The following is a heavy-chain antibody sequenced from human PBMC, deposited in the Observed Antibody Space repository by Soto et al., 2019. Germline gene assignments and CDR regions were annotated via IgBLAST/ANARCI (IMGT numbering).Heavy chain of an antibody. Sequence: GESLKISCMGSGYKVSTWHNFTSYWIAWVRQMPGEGLEWMGIIYPGDSDTRYSPSFQGQVTISADKSISTTYLQWSSLKASDTAMYYCARHNDFWSGVNHPGFYYYGMDVWGQGTTVTVSS. V-gene: IGHV5-51*01. J-gene: IGHJ6*02. CDR1: GYKVSTWHNFTSYW. CDR2: IYPGDSDT. CDR3: ARHNDFWSGVNHPGFYYYGMDV. D-gene: IGHD3-3*01.